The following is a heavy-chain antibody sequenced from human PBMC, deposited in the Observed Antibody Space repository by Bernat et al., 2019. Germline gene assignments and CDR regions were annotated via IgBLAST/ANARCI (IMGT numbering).Heavy chain of an antibody. J-gene: IGHJ4*02. CDR1: GYSFTSYW. CDR2: IDPSDSYT. D-gene: IGHD2-21*02. V-gene: IGHV5-10-1*03. CDR3: TRALNGDFYFDY. Sequence: EVQLVQSGAEVKKPGESLRISCKGSGYSFTSYWISWVRQMPGKGLEWMGRIDPSDSYTNYSPSFQGHVTISADKSISTAYLQWSSLKASDTAMYYCTRALNGDFYFDYWGQGTPVTVSS.